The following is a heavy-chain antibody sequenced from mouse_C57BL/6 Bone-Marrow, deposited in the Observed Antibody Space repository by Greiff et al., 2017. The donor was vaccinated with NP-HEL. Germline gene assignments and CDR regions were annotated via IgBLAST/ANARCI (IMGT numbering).Heavy chain of an antibody. V-gene: IGHV1-82*01. CDR3: ARKEDSSDLAY. D-gene: IGHD3-2*02. CDR2: IYPGDGDT. Sequence: VQLQQSGPELVKPGASVKISCKASGYAFSSSWMNWVKQRPGKGLEWIGRIYPGDGDTTYNGKFKGKATLTADKSSSTAYMQLSSLTSEASAVYFCARKEDSSDLAYWGQGTLVTVSA. J-gene: IGHJ3*01. CDR1: GYAFSSSW.